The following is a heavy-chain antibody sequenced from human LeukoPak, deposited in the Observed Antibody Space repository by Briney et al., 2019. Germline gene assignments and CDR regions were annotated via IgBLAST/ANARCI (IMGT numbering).Heavy chain of an antibody. D-gene: IGHD6-13*01. CDR2: IWYDGSNK. Sequence: GGSLRLSCAASGFTFSSYGMHWVRQAPGKGLEWVAVIWYDGSNKYYADSVKGRFTISRDNSKNTLYLQMNSLRAEDTAVYYCARTPLAAAEDHFDYWGQGTLVTVSS. J-gene: IGHJ4*02. CDR1: GFTFSSYG. V-gene: IGHV3-33*01. CDR3: ARTPLAAAEDHFDY.